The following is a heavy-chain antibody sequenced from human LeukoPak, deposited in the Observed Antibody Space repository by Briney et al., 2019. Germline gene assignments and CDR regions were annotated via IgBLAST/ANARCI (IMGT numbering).Heavy chain of an antibody. D-gene: IGHD1-7*01. V-gene: IGHV4-59*01. CDR3: ARGSPGIRGTRIDY. CDR2: IYNTGST. Sequence: PSETLSLTCTVSGGSISSYYWSWIRQPPGKGLEWIGYIYNTGSTYYNPSLKSRVTISVDTSKNQFSLILSSVTAADTAVYYCARGSPGIRGTRIDYWGQGTLVTVSS. J-gene: IGHJ4*02. CDR1: GGSISSYY.